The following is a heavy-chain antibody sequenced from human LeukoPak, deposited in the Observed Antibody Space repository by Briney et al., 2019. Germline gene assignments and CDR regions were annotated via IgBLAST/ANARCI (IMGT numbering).Heavy chain of an antibody. J-gene: IGHJ4*02. D-gene: IGHD2/OR15-2a*01. CDR3: AGHHPRNTVDF. CDR1: GGSISNYY. CDR2: ISHSGST. Sequence: SETLSLTCTVSGGSISNYYWSWIRQPPGKGLEWIGCISHSGSTNYSPSLKSRVTISLDTSKNQFSLKLSSVTAADTAVYYCAGHHPRNTVDFWGQGTLVTVSS. V-gene: IGHV4-59*08.